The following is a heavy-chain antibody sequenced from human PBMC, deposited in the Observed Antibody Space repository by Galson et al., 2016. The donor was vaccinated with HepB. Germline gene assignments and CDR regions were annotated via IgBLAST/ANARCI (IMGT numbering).Heavy chain of an antibody. CDR1: GGSLSGYY. CDR2: ISHSGGT. V-gene: IGHV4-34*01. J-gene: IGHJ4*02. D-gene: IGHD4-17*01. Sequence: SETLSLTCAVYGGSLSGYYWSWIRQPPGKGLEWIGEISHSGGTNYNPSLKSRVTMSVDTSKNQFSLKLTSVTAADTAVYYCAKDNDDYGDYAIDYWGQGTLVTVSS. CDR3: AKDNDDYGDYAIDY.